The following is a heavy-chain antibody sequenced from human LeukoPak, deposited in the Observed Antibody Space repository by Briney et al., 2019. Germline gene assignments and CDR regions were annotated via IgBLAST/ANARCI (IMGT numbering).Heavy chain of an antibody. V-gene: IGHV3-53*01. J-gene: IGHJ4*02. Sequence: GGSLRLSCAASGFTVDSNYLSWVRQAPGKGLEWVSTIYTGGNTYYAASVKGRFTVSRDNSKNTLFLQMHSLRAEDTAIYYCAKERDYGPADYWGQGTLVTVSS. D-gene: IGHD4/OR15-4a*01. CDR3: AKERDYGPADY. CDR1: GFTVDSNY. CDR2: IYTGGNT.